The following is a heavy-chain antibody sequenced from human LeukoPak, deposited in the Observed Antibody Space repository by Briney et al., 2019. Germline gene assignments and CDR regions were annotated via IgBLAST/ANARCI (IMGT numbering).Heavy chain of an antibody. CDR3: AKFRGSGSYRFFDY. CDR1: GFTFSSYA. CDR2: ISGSGGST. D-gene: IGHD3-10*01. J-gene: IGHJ4*02. Sequence: GGSLRLSCAASGFTFSSYAMSWLRQAPGKGLEWVSAISGSGGSTYYADSVKGRFTISRDNSKNTLYLQMNSLRAEDTAVYYCAKFRGSGSYRFFDYWGQGALVTVSS. V-gene: IGHV3-23*01.